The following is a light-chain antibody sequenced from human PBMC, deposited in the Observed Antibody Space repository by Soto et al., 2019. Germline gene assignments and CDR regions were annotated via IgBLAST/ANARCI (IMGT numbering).Light chain of an antibody. V-gene: IGKV3-20*01. CDR1: QSASSSY. CDR2: GAS. J-gene: IGKJ1*01. CDR3: QQYSSSPGT. Sequence: EIVLTQSPGTLSLSPGERATLSCRASQSASSSYLAWYQQKHGQAPRLLIYGASSRATGIPDRFSGSGSGTDFTLTISRLEPEDFAVYYCQQYSSSPGTFGQGTKVEIK.